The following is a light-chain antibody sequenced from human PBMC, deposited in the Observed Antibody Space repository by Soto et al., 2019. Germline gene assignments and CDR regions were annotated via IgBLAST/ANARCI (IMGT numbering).Light chain of an antibody. Sequence: EIVMTQSPATLSVSPGERATLSCRASQSVSSTLAWYQQKPGQAPRLLIYGASTRATGIPARFSGSGYGTEFTLTISSLQSEDFAVYYCQQDNNWTPWTFGQGTKVEIK. CDR2: GAS. CDR1: QSVSST. CDR3: QQDNNWTPWT. V-gene: IGKV3-15*01. J-gene: IGKJ1*01.